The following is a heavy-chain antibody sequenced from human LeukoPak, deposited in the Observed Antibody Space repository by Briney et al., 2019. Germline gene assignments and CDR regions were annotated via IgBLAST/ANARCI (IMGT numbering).Heavy chain of an antibody. J-gene: IGHJ6*03. D-gene: IGHD3-9*01. Sequence: PGGSLRLSCAASRFTFSTYSMSWVRQAPGKGLEWVSSISSRSTYTYYADSVKGRFTISRDNAKNSLYLQMSSLRAEDTAVYYCARDHDWDYMDVWGKGTTVTVSS. CDR1: RFTFSTYS. V-gene: IGHV3-21*01. CDR2: ISSRSTYT. CDR3: ARDHDWDYMDV.